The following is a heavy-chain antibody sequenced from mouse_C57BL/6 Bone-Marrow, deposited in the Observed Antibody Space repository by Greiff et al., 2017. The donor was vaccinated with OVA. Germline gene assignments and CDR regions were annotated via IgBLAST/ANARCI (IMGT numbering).Heavy chain of an antibody. CDR2: LSYSGST. J-gene: IGHJ3*01. Sequence: VQLKESGPGMVKPSQSLSLTCTVTGYSITSGYDWHWIRHFPGNQLEWMGYLSYSGSTNYNPSLKSRISITHDTSKNHFFLKLNSVTTEDTATYDCARGDDGYFPWFADWGQGTLVTVSA. V-gene: IGHV3-1*01. D-gene: IGHD2-3*01. CDR3: ARGDDGYFPWFAD. CDR1: GYSITSGYD.